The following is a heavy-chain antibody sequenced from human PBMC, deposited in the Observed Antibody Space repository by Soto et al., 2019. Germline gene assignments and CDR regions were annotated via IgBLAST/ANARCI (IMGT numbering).Heavy chain of an antibody. CDR1: GGSISSYY. J-gene: IGHJ4*02. V-gene: IGHV4-4*07. CDR3: VAGGTMGALKYYFDY. Sequence: QVQLQESGPGLVKPSETLSLTCTVSGGSISSYYWSWIRQPAGKGLEWIGRIYTSGSTNYNPSLKSRVTMSVDTSKNQFSLKLSSVTAADTAVYYCVAGGTMGALKYYFDYWGQGTLVTVSS. CDR2: IYTSGST. D-gene: IGHD3-10*01.